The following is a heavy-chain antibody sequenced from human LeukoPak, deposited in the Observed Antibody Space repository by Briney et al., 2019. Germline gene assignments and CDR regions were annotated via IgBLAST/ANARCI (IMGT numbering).Heavy chain of an antibody. Sequence: SETLSLTCTVSGGSISGSTYYWGWIRQSPGKGLEWIGSSYHSGSTYYKPSLKSRVTISVDTSKNQFSLKLSSVTAADTAVYYCARDYYYYDSSGYEEGWGQGTLVTVSS. D-gene: IGHD3-22*01. CDR2: SYHSGST. V-gene: IGHV4-39*02. CDR1: GGSISGSTYY. CDR3: ARDYYYYDSSGYEEG. J-gene: IGHJ4*02.